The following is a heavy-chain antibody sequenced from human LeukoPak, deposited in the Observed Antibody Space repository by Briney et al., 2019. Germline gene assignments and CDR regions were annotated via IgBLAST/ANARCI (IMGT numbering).Heavy chain of an antibody. V-gene: IGHV1-46*01. D-gene: IGHD6-13*01. CDR1: GYTFTSYY. Sequence: GASVKVSCKASGYTFTSYYMHWVRQAPGQGLEWMGIINPSGGSTSYAQKFQGRVTMTRDTSTSTVYMELSSLRSEDTAVYYCARGDPSAAAGSLSWFDPWGQGTLVTVSS. J-gene: IGHJ5*02. CDR3: ARGDPSAAAGSLSWFDP. CDR2: INPSGGST.